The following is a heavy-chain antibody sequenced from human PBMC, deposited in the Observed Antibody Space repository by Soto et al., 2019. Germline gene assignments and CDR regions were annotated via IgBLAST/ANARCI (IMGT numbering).Heavy chain of an antibody. Sequence: QVQLVESGGGVVQPGRSLRLSCAASGFTFNTYAMHWVRQAPGKGLEWVAVISYDGSNKYYADSVKGRFTISRVNSKNTLYLEMNSLIAEDTAVYYCARRYKDGRRDCISTSCLFDPWGQGTLVTVSS. V-gene: IGHV3-30-3*01. CDR1: GFTFNTYA. CDR3: ARRYKDGRRDCISTSCLFDP. D-gene: IGHD2-2*01. J-gene: IGHJ5*02. CDR2: ISYDGSNK.